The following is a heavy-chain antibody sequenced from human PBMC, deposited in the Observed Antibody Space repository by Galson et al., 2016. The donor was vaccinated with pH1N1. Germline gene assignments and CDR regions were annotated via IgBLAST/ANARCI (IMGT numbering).Heavy chain of an antibody. CDR2: INHAETA. V-gene: IGHV4-34*01. CDR1: GASFNRYF. Sequence: ETLSLTCAVSGASFNRYFWSWLRQSPVKGLEWIGEINHAETANYNPSLKSRVRISVDASKTQLTLTLDSVTAADTAIYYCARGPILFRFGSETSYQAIHYFEFWGHGTPVAVSS. D-gene: IGHD3-16*01. J-gene: IGHJ4*01. CDR3: ARGPILFRFGSETSYQAIHYFEF.